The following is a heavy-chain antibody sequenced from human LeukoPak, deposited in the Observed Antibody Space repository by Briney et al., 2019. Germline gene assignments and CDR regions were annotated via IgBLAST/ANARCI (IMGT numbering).Heavy chain of an antibody. Sequence: SETLSLTCAVSGGSISSGGYSWSWIRQPPGKGLEWIGYIYHSGSTYYNPSLKSRVTISVDTSKNQFSLKLSSVTAADTAVYYCAYSSSSGGWFDPWGQGTLVTVSS. CDR1: GGSISSGGYS. CDR2: IYHSGST. J-gene: IGHJ5*02. CDR3: AYSSSSGGWFDP. V-gene: IGHV4-30-2*01. D-gene: IGHD6-6*01.